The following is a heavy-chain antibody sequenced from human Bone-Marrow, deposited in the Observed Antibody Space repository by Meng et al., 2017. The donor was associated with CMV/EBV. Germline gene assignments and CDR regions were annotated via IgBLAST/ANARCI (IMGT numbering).Heavy chain of an antibody. V-gene: IGHV3-23*01. D-gene: IGHD3-22*01. CDR2: ISGSGGST. J-gene: IGHJ4*02. CDR3: ATTMGRITMIVVVTRYVGYFDY. CDR1: GFTSSNYA. Sequence: GESLRLCCEAPGFTSSNYAMSWDRQAPGKGLEWVSAISGSGGSTYYADSVKGRFTISRDNSKNTLYLQMNSLRAEDTAVYYCATTMGRITMIVVVTRYVGYFDYSGQGTLVTVSS.